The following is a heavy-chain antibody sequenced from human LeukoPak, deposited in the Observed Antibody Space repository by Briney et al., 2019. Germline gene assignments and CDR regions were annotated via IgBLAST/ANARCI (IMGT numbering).Heavy chain of an antibody. CDR2: IYTSGST. D-gene: IGHD4-17*01. Sequence: SETLSLTCTVSGGSISSYYWSWIRQPAGKGLEWIGRIYTSGSTNYNPSLKSRVTMSVDTPKNQFSLKLSSVTAADTAVYYCARVADYGDYGYYFDYWGQGTLVTVSS. J-gene: IGHJ4*02. CDR3: ARVADYGDYGYYFDY. CDR1: GGSISSYY. V-gene: IGHV4-4*07.